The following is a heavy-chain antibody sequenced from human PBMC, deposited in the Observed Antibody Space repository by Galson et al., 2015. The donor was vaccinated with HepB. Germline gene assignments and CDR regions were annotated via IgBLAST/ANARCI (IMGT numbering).Heavy chain of an antibody. CDR3: ARTPPATDASDI. CDR2: IDWDDDK. CDR1: GFSLSTSGMR. V-gene: IGHV2-70*04. Sequence: PALVKPTQTLTLTCTFSGFSLSTSGMRVSWIRQPPGKALEWLARIDWDDDKFYSTSLKTRLTISEDTSKNQVVLAMTNMDPVDTATYYCARTPPATDASDIWGQGTMVTVSS. J-gene: IGHJ3*02.